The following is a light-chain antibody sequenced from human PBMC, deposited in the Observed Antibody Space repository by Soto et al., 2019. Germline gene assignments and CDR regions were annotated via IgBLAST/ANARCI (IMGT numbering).Light chain of an antibody. CDR2: DVS. J-gene: IGLJ1*01. CDR1: SSDVGCYNY. Sequence: QSALTQPASVSGSPGQSITISCTGTSSDVGCYNYVSWYQQHPGKAPKLMIYDVSNRPSGVSNRFSASKPGNTASLTISGLQAEDEADYYCSSYTSSSTLDVFGTGTKVTV. CDR3: SSYTSSSTLDV. V-gene: IGLV2-14*01.